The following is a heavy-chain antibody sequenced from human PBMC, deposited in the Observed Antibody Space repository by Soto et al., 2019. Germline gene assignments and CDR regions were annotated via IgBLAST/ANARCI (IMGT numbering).Heavy chain of an antibody. CDR2: IYYSRSI. J-gene: IGHJ3*02. Sequence: SETLSLTCTVSGGAISSGGYYWNWIRQHPGKGLEWIGYIYYSRSIDYNPSLKSRVTISVDTSKNQFSLKLSSVTAADTAVYYCARSDYGGNFDAFDIWGQGTMVTVSS. CDR1: GGAISSGGYY. CDR3: ARSDYGGNFDAFDI. D-gene: IGHD4-17*01. V-gene: IGHV4-31*02.